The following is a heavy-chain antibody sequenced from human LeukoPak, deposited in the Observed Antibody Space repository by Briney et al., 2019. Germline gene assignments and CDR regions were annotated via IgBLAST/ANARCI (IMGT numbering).Heavy chain of an antibody. J-gene: IGHJ4*02. V-gene: IGHV3-9*03. CDR2: ISWNSGSI. CDR3: AKGGSSEGYFDY. D-gene: IGHD3-22*01. CDR1: GFTFDDYA. Sequence: GRSLRLSCAASGFTFDDYAMHWVRQASGKGLEWVSGISWNSGSIGYADSVKGRFTISRDNAKNSLYLQMNSLRAEDMALYYCAKGGSSEGYFDYWGQGTLVTVSS.